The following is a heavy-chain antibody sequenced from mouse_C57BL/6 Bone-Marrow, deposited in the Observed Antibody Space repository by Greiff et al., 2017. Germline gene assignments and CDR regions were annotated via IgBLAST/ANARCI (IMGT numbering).Heavy chain of an antibody. CDR3: TRQGLYGSSQYYFDY. D-gene: IGHD1-1*01. CDR2: IDPETGGT. V-gene: IGHV1-15*01. J-gene: IGHJ2*01. CDR1: GYTFTDYE. Sequence: VQLQQSGAELVRPGASVTLSCKASGYTFTDYEMHWVKQTPVHGLEWIGAIDPETGGTAYNQKFKGKAILTADKSSSTAYRALRSLTSEDSAVYYCTRQGLYGSSQYYFDYWGQGTTLTVSS.